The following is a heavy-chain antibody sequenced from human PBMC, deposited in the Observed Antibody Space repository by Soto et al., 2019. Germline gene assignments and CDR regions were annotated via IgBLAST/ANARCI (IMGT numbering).Heavy chain of an antibody. V-gene: IGHV1-24*01. J-gene: IGHJ3*01. CDR2: FDPEDGET. CDR3: ATDLPVLWLGRSAFDV. Sequence: ASVKVSCKVSGYILTELSMHWVRQAPGKGLEWMGGFDPEDGETIYAQKFQGRVTMTEDTSTDTAYMELSSLRSEDTAVYYCATDLPVLWLGRSAFDVWGQVTMVTASS. CDR1: GYILTELS. D-gene: IGHD3-10*01.